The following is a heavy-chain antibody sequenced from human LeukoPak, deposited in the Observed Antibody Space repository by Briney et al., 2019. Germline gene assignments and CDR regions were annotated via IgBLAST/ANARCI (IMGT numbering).Heavy chain of an antibody. Sequence: GGSLRLSCAASGFTFSSYWMSWVRQAPGKGLEWVANIKQDGSEKNYVDSVKGRFTISRDNSKNSLYLIMNSLRTEDTALYYCTKGRVATVGGAKYAMDVWGQGTTVTVSS. CDR3: TKGRVATVGGAKYAMDV. CDR1: GFTFSSYW. V-gene: IGHV3-7*03. CDR2: IKQDGSEK. J-gene: IGHJ6*02. D-gene: IGHD5-12*01.